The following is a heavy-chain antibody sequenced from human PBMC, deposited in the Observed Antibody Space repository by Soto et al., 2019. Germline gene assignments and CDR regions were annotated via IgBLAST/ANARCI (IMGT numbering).Heavy chain of an antibody. CDR3: ARGPIAVAGMDPYYYYYMDV. Sequence: ASVKVSCKASGYTFTSYDINWVRQATGQGLEWMGWMNPNSGNTGYAQKFQGRVTMTRNTSISTAYMELSSLRSEDTAVYYCARGPIAVAGMDPYYYYYMDVWGKGTTVTVSS. CDR2: MNPNSGNT. J-gene: IGHJ6*03. D-gene: IGHD6-19*01. CDR1: GYTFTSYD. V-gene: IGHV1-8*01.